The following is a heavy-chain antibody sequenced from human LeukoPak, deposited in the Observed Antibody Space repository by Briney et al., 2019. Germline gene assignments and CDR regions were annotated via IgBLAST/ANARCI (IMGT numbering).Heavy chain of an antibody. Sequence: GGSLRLSCAASGFTFDDYAMPWVRQAPGKGLEWVSGISWNSGSIGYADSVKGRFTISRDNAKNSLYLQMNSLRAEDTALYYCAKDTLEYYYGSGSYFGGWGQGTLVTVSS. D-gene: IGHD3-10*01. CDR2: ISWNSGSI. V-gene: IGHV3-9*01. J-gene: IGHJ4*02. CDR3: AKDTLEYYYGSGSYFGG. CDR1: GFTFDDYA.